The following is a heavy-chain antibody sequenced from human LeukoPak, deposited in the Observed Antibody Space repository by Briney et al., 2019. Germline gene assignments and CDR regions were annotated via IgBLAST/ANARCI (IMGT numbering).Heavy chain of an antibody. CDR2: TYYRSKWYN. CDR1: GDSVSSNSAA. D-gene: IGHD3-10*01. CDR3: ARDGFLPYGSGSYRGMDV. J-gene: IGHJ6*04. Sequence: SQTLSLTCAISGDSVSSNSAAWNWIRQSPSRGLEWLGRTYYRSKWYNDYAVSVKSRITINPDTSKNQFPLQVNSVTPEDTAVYYCARDGFLPYGSGSYRGMDVWGKGTTVTVSS. V-gene: IGHV6-1*01.